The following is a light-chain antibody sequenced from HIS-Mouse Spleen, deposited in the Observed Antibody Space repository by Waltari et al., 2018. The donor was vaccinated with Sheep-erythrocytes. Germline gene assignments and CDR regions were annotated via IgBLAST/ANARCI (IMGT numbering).Light chain of an antibody. Sequence: AIQLTQSPSSLSASVGDRVTITFRASQGISSALAWYQQKPGKAPKLLIYDASSLESGVPSRFSGSGSGTDFTLTISSLQPEDFATYYCQQANSFPITFGQGTKVEIK. CDR2: DAS. J-gene: IGKJ1*01. CDR3: QQANSFPIT. CDR1: QGISSA. V-gene: IGKV1-13*02.